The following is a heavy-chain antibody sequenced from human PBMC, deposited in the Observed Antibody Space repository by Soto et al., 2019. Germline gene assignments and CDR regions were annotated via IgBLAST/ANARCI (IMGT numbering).Heavy chain of an antibody. V-gene: IGHV3-30*18. CDR3: AKDNSSGFDY. J-gene: IGHJ4*02. CDR1: GFTFSSYG. Sequence: GGSLRLSCAASGFTFSSYGMHWVRQAPGKGLEWVAVISYDGSNKYYADSVKGRFTISRDNSKNTLYLQMNSLRAEDTAVYYCAKDNSSGFDYWGQGTLVTVSS. CDR2: ISYDGSNK. D-gene: IGHD3-22*01.